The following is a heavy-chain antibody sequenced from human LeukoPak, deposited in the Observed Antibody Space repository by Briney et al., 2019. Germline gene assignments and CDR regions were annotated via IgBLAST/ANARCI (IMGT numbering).Heavy chain of an antibody. CDR3: PREGSDLDYSGSVDWFDP. D-gene: IGHD6-6*01. Sequence: ASVKVSCKASGYTFTGYYMHWVRQAPGQGLEWMGWINPNSGGTNYAQKFQGWVTMTRDTSISTAYMELSRLRSDDTAVYYCPREGSDLDYSGSVDWFDPWGQGTLVTVSS. CDR1: GYTFTGYY. V-gene: IGHV1-2*04. J-gene: IGHJ5*02. CDR2: INPNSGGT.